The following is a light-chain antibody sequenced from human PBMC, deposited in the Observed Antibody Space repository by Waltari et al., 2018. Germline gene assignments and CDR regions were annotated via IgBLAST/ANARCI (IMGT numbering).Light chain of an antibody. CDR2: DAS. J-gene: IGKJ2*01. CDR1: QDTSNY. Sequence: DIQMTQSPSSLSASVGDRVTITCQASQDTSNYLNWDQQKPGKAPKLLIYDASNLKTEVPSSFGGSGSMTDFTFTNSSLQPEDISTYYCLQNANLPLYTFGQGTKLEIK. CDR3: LQNANLPLYT. V-gene: IGKV1-33*01.